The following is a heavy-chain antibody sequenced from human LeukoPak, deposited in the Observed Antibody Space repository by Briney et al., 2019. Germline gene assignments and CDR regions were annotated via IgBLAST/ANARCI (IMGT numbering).Heavy chain of an antibody. V-gene: IGHV1-46*01. CDR1: GYTFTSYY. Sequence: ASVKVSCKASGYTFTSYYMHWVRQAPGQGLEWMGIINPSGGSTSYAQKFQGRVTMTRDTSTSTVYMELSSLRSEDTAVYYCAVPLTGDYYGMDVWVQGTTVIVSS. D-gene: IGHD1-14*01. CDR2: INPSGGST. CDR3: AVPLTGDYYGMDV. J-gene: IGHJ6*02.